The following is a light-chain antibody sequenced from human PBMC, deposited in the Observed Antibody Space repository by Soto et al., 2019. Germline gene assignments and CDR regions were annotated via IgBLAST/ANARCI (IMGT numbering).Light chain of an antibody. CDR1: QSVSSY. CDR2: DAS. Sequence: EIVLTQSTATLPLSPGERATLSCRARQSVSSYLAWYQQKPGQAPRLLIYDASNRATGIPARFSGSGSGTDFTLTISSLEPEDFAVYYCQQRSNWPWTFGQGTKVDIK. CDR3: QQRSNWPWT. J-gene: IGKJ1*01. V-gene: IGKV3-11*01.